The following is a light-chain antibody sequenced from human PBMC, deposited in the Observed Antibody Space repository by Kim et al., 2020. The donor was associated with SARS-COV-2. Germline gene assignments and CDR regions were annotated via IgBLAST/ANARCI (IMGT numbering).Light chain of an antibody. V-gene: IGLV3-21*04. CDR2: YDS. J-gene: IGLJ2*01. CDR3: QVWDSISDQGV. Sequence: SYELTQPPSVSVAPGKTAIITCGGNNIESKRVHWYQQKPGQAPVVVISYDSDRPSGIPARISGSNSGNTATLTISRVEAGDEADYYCQVWDSISDQGVFGGGTKVTVL. CDR1: NIESKR.